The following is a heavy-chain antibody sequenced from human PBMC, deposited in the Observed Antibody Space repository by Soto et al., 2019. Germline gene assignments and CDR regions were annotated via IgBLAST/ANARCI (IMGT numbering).Heavy chain of an antibody. CDR1: GGSFSGYY. CDR2: INHSGST. J-gene: IGHJ4*02. V-gene: IGHV4-34*01. Sequence: SETLSLTCAVYGGSFSGYYWSWIRQPPGKGLEWIGEINHSGSTNYNPSLKSRVTISVDTSKNQFSLKLSSVTAADTAVYYCARSILTGFDYWGQGTLVTVSS. CDR3: ARSILTGFDY. D-gene: IGHD3-9*01.